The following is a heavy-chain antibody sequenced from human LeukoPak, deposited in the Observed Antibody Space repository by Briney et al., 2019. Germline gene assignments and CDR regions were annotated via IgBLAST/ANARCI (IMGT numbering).Heavy chain of an antibody. CDR3: ARDPYGSGSYPIDY. CDR2: ISSSSSYI. V-gene: IGHV3-21*01. Sequence: GGSLRLSCAASGFTFSSYSMNWVRQAPGKGLEWVSSISSSSSYIYYADSVKGRFTISRDNAKNSLYLQMNSLRAEDTAVYYCARDPYGSGSYPIDYWGQGTLVTVSS. J-gene: IGHJ4*02. CDR1: GFTFSSYS. D-gene: IGHD3-10*01.